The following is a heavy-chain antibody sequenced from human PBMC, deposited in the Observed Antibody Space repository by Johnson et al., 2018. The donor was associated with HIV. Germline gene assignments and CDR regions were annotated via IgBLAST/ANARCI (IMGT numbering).Heavy chain of an antibody. CDR2: ISYDGSNK. V-gene: IGHV3-30*18. CDR1: GFTFSSYG. D-gene: IGHD4-23*01. J-gene: IGHJ3*02. CDR3: AKVGATVITPRGEAFDI. Sequence: SGFTFSSYGIHWVRQAPGKGLEWVAIISYDGSNKYYADSVKGRFTISRDNSKNTLYLQMNSLRAEDTAVYYCAKVGATVITPRGEAFDIWGQGTMVTVSS.